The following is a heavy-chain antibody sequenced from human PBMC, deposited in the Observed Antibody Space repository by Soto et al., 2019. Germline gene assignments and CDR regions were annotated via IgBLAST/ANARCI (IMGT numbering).Heavy chain of an antibody. D-gene: IGHD6-6*01. CDR3: ASKYSSSSGVGWFDP. CDR2: INAGNGNT. V-gene: IGHV1-3*01. Sequence: ASVKVSCKASGYTFTSYAMHWVRQAPGQRLEWMGWINAGNGNTKYSQKFQGRVTITRDTSASTAYMELSSLRSEDTAVYYCASKYSSSSGVGWFDPWGQGTLVTVSS. J-gene: IGHJ5*02. CDR1: GYTFTSYA.